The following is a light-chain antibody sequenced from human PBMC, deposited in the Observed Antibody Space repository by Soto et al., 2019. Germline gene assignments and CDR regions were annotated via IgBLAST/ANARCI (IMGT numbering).Light chain of an antibody. CDR3: QQYDGSST. CDR2: GAS. V-gene: IGKV3-20*01. J-gene: IGKJ1*01. Sequence: EIVMTQSPATLSVSPGERATLSCRASQSVSGSYLAWYQQKPGQAPRLLIYGASSRATGIPARFSGSGSGTEFTLTISRLEPEDFAVYYCQQYDGSSTFGQGTKVDIK. CDR1: QSVSGSY.